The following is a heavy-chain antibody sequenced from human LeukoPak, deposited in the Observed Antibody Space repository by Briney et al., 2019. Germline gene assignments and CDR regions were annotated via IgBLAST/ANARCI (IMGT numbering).Heavy chain of an antibody. V-gene: IGHV1-2*06. CDR1: GYIFGHNG. Sequence: ASVKVSCKTSGYIFGHNGISWVRQAPGQGLEWMGRINPNSGGTNYAQKFQGRVTMTRDTSISTAYMELSRLRSDDTAVYYCARAKGGDYWGQGTLVTVSS. J-gene: IGHJ4*02. D-gene: IGHD3-16*01. CDR3: ARAKGGDY. CDR2: INPNSGGT.